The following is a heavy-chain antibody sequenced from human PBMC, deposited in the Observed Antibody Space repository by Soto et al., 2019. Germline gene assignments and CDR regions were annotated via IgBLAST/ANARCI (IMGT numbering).Heavy chain of an antibody. CDR2: ARNKVNAYTT. V-gene: IGHV3-72*01. CDR3: VKEGAVPGETFWYFDL. D-gene: IGHD4-17*01. J-gene: IGHJ2*01. Sequence: EVQLVGSGGGLVQPGGSLRLFCAASGFTLSDYSMDWVRQAPGKGLEWVGLARNKVNAYTTEYAASVKGRFTISRDDSKNSLYLQMNSLKTEDTALYYCVKEGAVPGETFWYFDLWGRGTLVTVSS. CDR1: GFTLSDYS.